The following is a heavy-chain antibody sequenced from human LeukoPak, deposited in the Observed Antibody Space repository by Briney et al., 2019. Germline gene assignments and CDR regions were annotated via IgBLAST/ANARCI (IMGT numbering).Heavy chain of an antibody. V-gene: IGHV4-30-2*01. CDR1: GGSISSGGYS. Sequence: PSQTLSLTCAVSGGSISSGGYSWSWIQQPPGKGLEWIGEINHSGSTNYNPSLKSRVTISVDTSKNQFSLKLSSVTAADTAVYYCARDTAMAHNWFDPWGQGTLVTVSS. J-gene: IGHJ5*02. D-gene: IGHD5-18*01. CDR3: ARDTAMAHNWFDP. CDR2: INHSGST.